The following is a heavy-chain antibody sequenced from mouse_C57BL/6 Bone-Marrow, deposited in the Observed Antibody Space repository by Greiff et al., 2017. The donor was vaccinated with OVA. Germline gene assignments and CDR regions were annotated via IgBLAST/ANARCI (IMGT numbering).Heavy chain of an antibody. Sequence: EVHLVESGPGLVKPSQSLSLTCSVTGYSITSGYYWNWIRQFPGNKLEWMGYISYDGSNNYNPSLKNRISITRDTSKNQFFLKLNSVTTEDTATYYCARGEAYWGQGTLVTVYA. CDR3: ARGEAY. CDR2: ISYDGSN. V-gene: IGHV3-6*01. CDR1: GYSITSGYY. J-gene: IGHJ3*01.